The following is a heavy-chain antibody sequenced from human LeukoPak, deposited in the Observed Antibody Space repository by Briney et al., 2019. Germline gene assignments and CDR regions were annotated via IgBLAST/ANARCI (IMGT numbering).Heavy chain of an antibody. J-gene: IGHJ6*03. CDR1: GFTFSSYW. Sequence: GGSLRLSCAASGFTFSSYWMSWVRQAPGKGLEWVANIKQDGSEKYYVDSVKGRFTISRDNAKNSLYLQMNSLRAEDTAVYYCARDPEPPLRYFDWLWDYYYYMDVWGKGTTVTASS. CDR2: IKQDGSEK. D-gene: IGHD3-9*01. CDR3: ARDPEPPLRYFDWLWDYYYYMDV. V-gene: IGHV3-7*01.